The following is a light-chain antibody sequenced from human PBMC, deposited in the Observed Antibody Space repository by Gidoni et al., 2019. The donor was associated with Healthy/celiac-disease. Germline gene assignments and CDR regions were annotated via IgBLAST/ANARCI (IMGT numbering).Light chain of an antibody. CDR3: QQRSNWPPDT. CDR1: QSVSSY. CDR2: DAS. Sequence: EIVLTQSPPTLSLSPGERATLSCRARQSVSSYLAWYQQKPGQAPRLLIYDASNRATGLPARFSGGGSGTDFTLTISRLEPEDFAVYYCQQRSNWPPDTFGQGTKLEIK. V-gene: IGKV3-11*01. J-gene: IGKJ2*01.